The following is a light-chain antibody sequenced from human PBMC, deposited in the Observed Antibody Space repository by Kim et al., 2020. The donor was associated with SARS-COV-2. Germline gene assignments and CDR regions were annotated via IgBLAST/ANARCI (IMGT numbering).Light chain of an antibody. CDR2: QDS. Sequence: SGSPDQTASITCSGDKLGDKYACWYQQKPGQSPVLVIYQDSKRPSGIPERFSGSNSGNTATLTISGTQAMDEADYYCQAWDSSTVVFGGGTQLTVL. CDR1: KLGDKY. CDR3: QAWDSSTVV. V-gene: IGLV3-1*01. J-gene: IGLJ2*01.